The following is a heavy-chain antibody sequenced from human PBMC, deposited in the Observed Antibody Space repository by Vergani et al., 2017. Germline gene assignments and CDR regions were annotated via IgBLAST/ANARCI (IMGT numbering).Heavy chain of an antibody. V-gene: IGHV3-30*02. CDR2: IGHEGSNK. D-gene: IGHD3-10*01. CDR1: GFSFSTFG. J-gene: IGHJ4*02. Sequence: QVQLVESGGGVVQPGGSLRLSCAASGFSFSTFGSHWVRQAPDKGLEWVAFIGHEGSNKFYGDSVKGRFTISRDISKNTLYLEINSLRAGGTAVYYCARDYSGACDCWGQGILVAVSS. CDR3: ARDYSGACDC.